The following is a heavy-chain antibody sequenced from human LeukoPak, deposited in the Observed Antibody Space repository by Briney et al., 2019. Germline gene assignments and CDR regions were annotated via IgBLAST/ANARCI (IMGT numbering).Heavy chain of an antibody. CDR3: ARANITFGGVIVLDY. Sequence: KPSETLSLTCTVSGGSISSYYWSWIRQPPGKGLEWIGCIYYSGSTNYNPSLKSRVTISVDTSKNQFSLKLSSVTAADTAVYYCARANITFGGVIVLDYWGQGTLVTVSS. D-gene: IGHD3-16*02. CDR1: GGSISSYY. CDR2: IYYSGST. V-gene: IGHV4-59*01. J-gene: IGHJ4*02.